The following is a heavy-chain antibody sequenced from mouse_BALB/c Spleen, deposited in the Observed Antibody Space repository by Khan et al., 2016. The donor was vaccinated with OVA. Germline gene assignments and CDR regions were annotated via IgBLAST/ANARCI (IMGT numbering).Heavy chain of an antibody. CDR2: INPYSDDT. CDR1: GYTFTSYV. Sequence: EVQLQQSGPELVKPGASVKMSCKASGYTFTSYVMHWVKQKPGQGLEWIGYINPYSDDTKYNEKFKGKATLTSDKSSSTAYMELISLTSEDSAVYYIARSTYYGNPYAMDYWGQGTSVTVSS. D-gene: IGHD2-10*01. V-gene: IGHV1S136*01. CDR3: ARSTYYGNPYAMDY. J-gene: IGHJ4*01.